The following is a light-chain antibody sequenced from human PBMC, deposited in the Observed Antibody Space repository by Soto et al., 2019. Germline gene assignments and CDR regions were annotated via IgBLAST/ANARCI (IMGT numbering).Light chain of an antibody. CDR3: QSYDSSHVV. J-gene: IGLJ2*01. CDR2: GNS. Sequence: QSVLTQPPSVSGAPGQRVTISCTGSSSNIGAGYDVHWYQQLPGPAPKLLIYGNSNRPSGVPDRFSGSKSGTSASLAITGLQAEDEADYYCQSYDSSHVVFGGGTKLTVL. CDR1: SSNIGAGYD. V-gene: IGLV1-40*01.